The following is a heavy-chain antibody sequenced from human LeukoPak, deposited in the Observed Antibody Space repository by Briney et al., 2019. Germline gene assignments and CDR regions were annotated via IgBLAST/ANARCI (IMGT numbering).Heavy chain of an antibody. Sequence: GGSLRLSCAASGFSFSNYGMHWVRQAPGKGLEWVAFIRYDGSNKHYADSVKGRFTISRDNSKNTLYLQMNSLRAEDTALYYCAKAGVYTSGWSFAYWGQGTLVTVSS. CDR2: IRYDGSNK. CDR3: AKAGVYTSGWSFAY. CDR1: GFSFSNYG. J-gene: IGHJ4*02. D-gene: IGHD6-19*01. V-gene: IGHV3-30*02.